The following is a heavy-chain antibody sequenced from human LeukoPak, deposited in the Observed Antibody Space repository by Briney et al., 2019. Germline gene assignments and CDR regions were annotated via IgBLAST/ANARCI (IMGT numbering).Heavy chain of an antibody. Sequence: GESLKISCKGSGYIFTSYWIGWVRQLPGKGLEWMGIIYPGDSDTRYSPSFQGQVTISADKSISTAYLQWSSLKASDTAMYYCARLIYYDFWSGYSQNYYYYMDVWGKGTTVTVSS. CDR3: ARLIYYDFWSGYSQNYYYYMDV. CDR2: IYPGDSDT. J-gene: IGHJ6*03. CDR1: GYIFTSYW. D-gene: IGHD3-3*01. V-gene: IGHV5-51*01.